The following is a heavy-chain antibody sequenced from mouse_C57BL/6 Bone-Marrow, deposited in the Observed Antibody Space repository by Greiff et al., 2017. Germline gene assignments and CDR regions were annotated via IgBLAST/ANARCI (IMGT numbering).Heavy chain of an antibody. CDR3: AMGWLLRKFAY. V-gene: IGHV1-74*01. CDR1: GYTFTSYW. D-gene: IGHD2-3*01. CDR2: IHPSDSDT. J-gene: IGHJ3*01. Sequence: QVQLKQPGAELVKPGASVKLSCKASGYTFTSYWMHWVKQRPGQGLEWIGRIHPSDSDTNYNQKFKGKATLTVDKSSSTAYMQLSSLTSEDSAVYYCAMGWLLRKFAYWGQGTLVTVSA.